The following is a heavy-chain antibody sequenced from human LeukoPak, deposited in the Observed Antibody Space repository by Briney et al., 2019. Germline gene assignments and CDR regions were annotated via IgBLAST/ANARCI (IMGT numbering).Heavy chain of an antibody. J-gene: IGHJ3*02. CDR3: ARVRTYYYDSSGYYPDAFDI. CDR1: GGSISSGGYS. V-gene: IGHV4-31*03. CDR2: IYYSGST. Sequence: SQTLSLTCTVSGGSISSGGYSWSWIRQHPGKGLEWIGYIYYSGSTYYNPSLKSRVTISVDTSKNQFSLKLSSVTAADTAVYYCARVRTYYYDSSGYYPDAFDIWGQGTMVTVSS. D-gene: IGHD3-22*01.